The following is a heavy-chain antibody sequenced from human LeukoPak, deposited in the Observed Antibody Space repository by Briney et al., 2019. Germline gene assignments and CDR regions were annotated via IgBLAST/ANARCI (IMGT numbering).Heavy chain of an antibody. CDR2: IHPGDSGT. D-gene: IGHD5-18*01. V-gene: IGHV5-51*01. J-gene: IGHJ4*02. Sequence: GESLRISCKASGYTFTNYWIGWVRQMPGKGLEWMGIIHPGDSGTRYSPSFQGQVTMSVDESITTAYLQWSSLRASDSAIYYCARGGTYRYGSSDYWGQGTLVTVS. CDR1: GYTFTNYW. CDR3: ARGGTYRYGSSDY.